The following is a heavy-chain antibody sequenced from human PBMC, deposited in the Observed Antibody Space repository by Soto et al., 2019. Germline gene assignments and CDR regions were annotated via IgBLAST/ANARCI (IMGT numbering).Heavy chain of an antibody. Sequence: EVQLLESGGGLVQPGGSLRLSCTASGFTFSSHAMTWVRQAPGKGLEWVSGLSDSGISIYYADSVKDRLTISRDNSKNTLYLQIHTLRAEDTAVYYCAKVSSSWYAGFFDLWCQGTLVTVSS. V-gene: IGHV3-23*01. D-gene: IGHD6-13*01. CDR1: GFTFSSHA. CDR3: AKVSSSWYAGFFDL. CDR2: LSDSGISI. J-gene: IGHJ4*02.